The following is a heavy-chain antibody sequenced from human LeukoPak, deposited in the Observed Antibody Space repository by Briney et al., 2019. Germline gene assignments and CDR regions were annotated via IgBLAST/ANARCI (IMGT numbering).Heavy chain of an antibody. CDR3: ASTVAGNNWFDP. D-gene: IGHD6-19*01. Sequence: PSETLSLTCTVSGGSISSYYWSWIRQPPGKGLEWIGYIYYSGSTNHNPSLKSRVTISVDTSKNQFSLKLSSVTAADTAVYYCASTVAGNNWFDPWGQGTLVTVSS. J-gene: IGHJ5*02. CDR2: IYYSGST. V-gene: IGHV4-59*01. CDR1: GGSISSYY.